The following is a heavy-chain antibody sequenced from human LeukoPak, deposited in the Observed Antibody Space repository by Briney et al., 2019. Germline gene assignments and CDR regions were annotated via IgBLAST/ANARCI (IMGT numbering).Heavy chain of an antibody. D-gene: IGHD6-19*01. CDR1: GGSVSSDSYY. J-gene: IGHJ4*02. V-gene: IGHV4-61*01. CDR3: AREQWLVRGSYFDY. CDR2: IYYSGSS. Sequence: SETLSLTCTVSGGSVSSDSYYWSWIRQPPGKGLEWVGYIYYSGSSKHNPSLKSRITISIDTSKNQFSLKLSSVTAADTAVYYRAREQWLVRGSYFDYWGRGTLVTVSS.